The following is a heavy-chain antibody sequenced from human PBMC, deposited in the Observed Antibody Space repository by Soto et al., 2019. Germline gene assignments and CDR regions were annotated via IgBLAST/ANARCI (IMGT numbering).Heavy chain of an antibody. J-gene: IGHJ6*02. Sequence: SETLSLTCTVSGGSISSYYWSWIRQPPGKGLEWIGYIYYSGSTNYNPSLKSRVTISVDTSKNQFSLKLSSVTAADTAVYYCARDYYDSSGYYWDYYGMDVWGQGTTVTVSS. CDR3: ARDYYDSSGYYWDYYGMDV. CDR2: IYYSGST. V-gene: IGHV4-59*01. CDR1: GGSISSYY. D-gene: IGHD3-22*01.